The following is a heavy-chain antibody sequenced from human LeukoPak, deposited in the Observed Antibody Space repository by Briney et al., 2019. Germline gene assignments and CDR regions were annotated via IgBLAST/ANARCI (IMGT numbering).Heavy chain of an antibody. J-gene: IGHJ3*02. D-gene: IGHD3-22*01. V-gene: IGHV4-59*01. CDR1: GGSISSYY. CDR2: IYYSGST. CDR3: ARAWYYYDSSGYYYPDAFDI. Sequence: SETLSLTCTVSGGSISSYYWSWIRQPPGKGLEWIGYIYYSGSTNCNPSLKSRVTISVDTSKNQFSLKLSSVTAADTAVYYCARAWYYYDSSGYYYPDAFDIWGQGTMVTVSS.